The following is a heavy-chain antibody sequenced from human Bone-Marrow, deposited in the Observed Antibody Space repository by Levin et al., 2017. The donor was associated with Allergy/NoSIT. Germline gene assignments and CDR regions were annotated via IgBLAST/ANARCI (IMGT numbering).Heavy chain of an antibody. J-gene: IGHJ4*02. Sequence: GGSLRLSCAASGFSFRSFCMHWVRQAPGKGLEWVAVISYDGSDKYYAASVKGRFTISRDNSKNTLYLQMNSLRGEDAAVYYCAKDVVFGTSSWSLDFWGQGTLVTVSS. CDR2: ISYDGSDK. V-gene: IGHV3-30*18. CDR3: AKDVVFGTSSWSLDF. CDR1: GFSFRSFC. D-gene: IGHD6-13*01.